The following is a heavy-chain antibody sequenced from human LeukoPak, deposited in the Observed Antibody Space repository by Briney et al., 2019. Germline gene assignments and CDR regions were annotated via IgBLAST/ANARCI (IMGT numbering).Heavy chain of an antibody. CDR1: RFTFSSFS. CDR3: ARDPPDGDYYYGMDV. D-gene: IGHD4-17*01. J-gene: IGHJ6*02. Sequence: GGSLRLSCAASRFTFSSFSMHWVRQAPGKGLEWVAVMSYDGSNKNYADSVKGRFTISRDNSKNTLYLLMNSLRVEDTAVYYCARDPPDGDYYYGMDVWGQGTTVTVSS. V-gene: IGHV3-30-3*01. CDR2: MSYDGSNK.